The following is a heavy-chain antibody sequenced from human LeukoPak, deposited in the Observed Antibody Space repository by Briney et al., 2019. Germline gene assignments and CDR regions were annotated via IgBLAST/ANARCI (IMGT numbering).Heavy chain of an antibody. CDR3: ARVPYCSSTSCSYYYYMDV. V-gene: IGHV1-2*02. CDR2: INPNSGGT. CDR1: GYTFTGYY. Sequence: ASVKVSCKASGYTFTGYYMHWVRQAPGQGLEWMGWINPNSGGTNYAQKFQGRVTMTRDTSISTAYMELSRLRSDDMAVYYCARVPYCSSTSCSYYYYMDVWGKGTTVTVSS. D-gene: IGHD2-2*01. J-gene: IGHJ6*03.